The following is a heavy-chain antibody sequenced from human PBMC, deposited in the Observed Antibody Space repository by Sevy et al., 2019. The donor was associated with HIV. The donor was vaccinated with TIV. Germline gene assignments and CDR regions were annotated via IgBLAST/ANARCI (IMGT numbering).Heavy chain of an antibody. J-gene: IGHJ5*02. CDR1: GYSFTSYW. V-gene: IGHV5-51*01. D-gene: IGHD5-12*01. CDR3: ARRGYSGYDRWYNWFDP. CDR2: IYPGDPDT. Sequence: GESLKISCKGSGYSFTSYWIGWVRQMPGKGLEWMGIIYPGDPDTRYSPSFQGQVTISADKSISTAYLQGISLKASDTAMYYCARRGYSGYDRWYNWFDPWGQGTLVTVSS.